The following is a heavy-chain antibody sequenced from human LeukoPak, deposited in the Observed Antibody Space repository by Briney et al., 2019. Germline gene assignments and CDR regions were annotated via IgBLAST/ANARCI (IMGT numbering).Heavy chain of an antibody. V-gene: IGHV3-30-3*01. CDR1: GFTFSSYA. CDR2: ISYDGSNK. CDR3: ARELLWFGEPTYYYYYGMDV. Sequence: GGSLRLSCAASGFTFSSYAMHGVRQAPGKGLEWVAVISYDGSNKYYADSVKGRFTISRDNSKNTLYLQMNSLRAEDTAVYYCARELLWFGEPTYYYYYGMDVWGQGTTVTVSS. J-gene: IGHJ6*02. D-gene: IGHD3-10*01.